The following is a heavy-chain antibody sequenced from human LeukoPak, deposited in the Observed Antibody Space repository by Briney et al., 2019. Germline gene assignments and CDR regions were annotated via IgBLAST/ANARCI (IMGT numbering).Heavy chain of an antibody. CDR1: GYTFTSYG. J-gene: IGHJ3*02. V-gene: IGHV1-18*01. Sequence: ASVKVSCKASGYTFTSYGISWVRQAPGQGLEWMGWISAYNGNTNYAQKLQGRVTMTTDTSTSTAYMELRSLRSDDTAVYYCARDGDSGDDDDAFDIWGQGTMVTVSS. CDR3: ARDGDSGDDDDAFDI. CDR2: ISAYNGNT. D-gene: IGHD5-12*01.